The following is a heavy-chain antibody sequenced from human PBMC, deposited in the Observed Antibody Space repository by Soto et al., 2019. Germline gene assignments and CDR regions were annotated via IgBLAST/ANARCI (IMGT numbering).Heavy chain of an antibody. CDR1: GFTFSSYG. D-gene: IGHD3-10*01. V-gene: IGHV3-30*18. CDR2: ISYDGSNK. CDR3: AKGPRILWGGMDL. Sequence: QVQLVESGGGVVQPGRSLRLSCAASGFTFSSYGMHWVRQAPGKGLEWVAVISYDGSNKYYADSVKGRFTISRDNSKNPLYHQMNSLRAENTAVYYCAKGPRILWGGMDLWGQGTTVTVPS. J-gene: IGHJ6*02.